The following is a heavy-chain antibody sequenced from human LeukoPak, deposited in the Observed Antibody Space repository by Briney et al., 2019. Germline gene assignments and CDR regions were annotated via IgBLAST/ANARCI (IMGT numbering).Heavy chain of an antibody. Sequence: PSETLSLTCAVYGGSFSGYYWSWIRQPPGKGLEWIGEINHSGSTNYNPSLKSRVTISVDTSKNQFSLKLSSVTAADTAVYYCARCSGRGYSYGWGFDPWGQGTLVTVSS. D-gene: IGHD5-18*01. CDR1: GGSFSGYY. CDR2: INHSGST. J-gene: IGHJ5*02. CDR3: ARCSGRGYSYGWGFDP. V-gene: IGHV4-34*01.